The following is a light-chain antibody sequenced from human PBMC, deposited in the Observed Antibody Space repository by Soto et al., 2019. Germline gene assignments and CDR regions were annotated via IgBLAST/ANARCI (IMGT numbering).Light chain of an antibody. V-gene: IGKV1-5*01. CDR1: QSISSW. CDR3: QQYNSYGT. CDR2: DAS. J-gene: IGKJ1*01. Sequence: DIPMTQSPSTLSASVGDRVTITCRASQSISSWLAWYQQKPGKAPKLLIYDASSLESWVPSRFSGSGSGTEFTLTISSLQPDDFATYYCQQYNSYGTFGQGTKVEIK.